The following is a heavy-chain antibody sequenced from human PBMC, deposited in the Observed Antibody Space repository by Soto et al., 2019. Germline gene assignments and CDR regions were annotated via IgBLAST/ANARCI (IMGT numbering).Heavy chain of an antibody. J-gene: IGHJ4*02. CDR2: FRSGGDDGTT. CDR1: GFTFSSYS. V-gene: IGHV3-23*01. Sequence: GSLRLSCVASGFTFSSYSMSRVRQAPGKGLEWVSGFRSGGDDGTTYYADSVKGRFTISRDNSKNTLFLQMNSLRAEDTAIYYCAKKVNSGPGSQYFDYWGQGTLVTVSS. CDR3: AKKVNSGPGSQYFDY. D-gene: IGHD3-10*01.